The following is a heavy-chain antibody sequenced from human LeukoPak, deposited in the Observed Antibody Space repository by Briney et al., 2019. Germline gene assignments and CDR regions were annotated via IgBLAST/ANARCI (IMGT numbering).Heavy chain of an antibody. V-gene: IGHV3-48*02. J-gene: IGHJ4*02. CDR1: GFTFSSYS. CDR3: ARTYYFDY. CDR2: ISSSSNTI. Sequence: RGSLRLSCAASGFTFSSYSMNWVRQAPGKGLEWISYISSSSNTIYYADSVKGRFTISRDNAKNSLYLQMNSLRDEDTAVYYCARTYYFDYWGQGNLVRVFS.